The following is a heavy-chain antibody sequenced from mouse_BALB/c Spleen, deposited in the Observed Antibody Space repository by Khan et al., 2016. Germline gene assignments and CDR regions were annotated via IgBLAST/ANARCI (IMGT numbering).Heavy chain of an antibody. D-gene: IGHD1-2*01. CDR2: ISHSGST. CDR3: ARTARIKY. V-gene: IGHV3-2*02. Sequence: EVQLQESGPGLVKPSQSLSPTCTVTGYSITSGYGWNWIRQFPGNKLEWMGYISHSGSTNYNPSLKSRISITRDTSKNQFFLQLNSVTTEDTATYYCARTARIKYWGQGTTLTVSS. J-gene: IGHJ2*01. CDR1: GYSITSGYG.